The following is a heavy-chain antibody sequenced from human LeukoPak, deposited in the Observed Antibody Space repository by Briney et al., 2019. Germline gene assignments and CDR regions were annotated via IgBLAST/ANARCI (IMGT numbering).Heavy chain of an antibody. Sequence: SETLSLTCTVSGGSISSRSHHWGWIRQPPGKGLEWIGHIHYSGSTTYNASLKSRITISVDTSKSQFSLRLSSVTAADTAVYYCARFGYHNGGYYFDYWGQGTLVTVSS. V-gene: IGHV4-61*05. CDR2: IHYSGST. CDR1: GGSISSRSHH. CDR3: ARFGYHNGGYYFDY. J-gene: IGHJ4*02. D-gene: IGHD3-22*01.